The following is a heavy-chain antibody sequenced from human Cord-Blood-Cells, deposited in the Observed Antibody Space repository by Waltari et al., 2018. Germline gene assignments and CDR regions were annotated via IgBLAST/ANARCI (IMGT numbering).Heavy chain of an antibody. CDR3: TRLVSPSSSGEGDY. D-gene: IGHD6-6*01. CDR1: GFTFSGSA. J-gene: IGHJ4*02. CDR2: IRSKANSYAT. Sequence: EVQLVESGGGLVQPGGSLKLSCAASGFTFSGSAMHWVRQASGKGLEWVGRIRSKANSYATAYAESVKGRFTISRDDSKNTAYLQMNSLKTEDTAVYYCTRLVSPSSSGEGDYWGQGTLVTVS. V-gene: IGHV3-73*02.